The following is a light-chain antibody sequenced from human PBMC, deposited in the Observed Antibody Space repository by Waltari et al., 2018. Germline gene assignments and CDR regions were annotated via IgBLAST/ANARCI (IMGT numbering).Light chain of an antibody. V-gene: IGLV2-8*01. CDR1: SSDVGGYNY. Sequence: QSALTQPPSASGSPGQSVAISCTGTSSDVGGYNYVSWYQQHPGKAPRLIIYEVYKRPSGVPARFSGSKSGNTASLTVSGLQAEDEADYYCSSYAGRDILVFGGGTRLTVL. CDR3: SSYAGRDILV. J-gene: IGLJ2*01. CDR2: EVY.